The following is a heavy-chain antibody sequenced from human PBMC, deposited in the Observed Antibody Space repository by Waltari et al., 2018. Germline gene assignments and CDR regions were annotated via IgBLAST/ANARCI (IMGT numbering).Heavy chain of an antibody. D-gene: IGHD6-19*01. J-gene: IGHJ5*02. Sequence: QVQLQQWGAGLLKPSETLSLMCGVSGVSLSGYYWSWIRQPPGKGLEWIGEAHDSGITNHNPSRKSRVSILLDTSKNQVSLKLTSVTAADVAVYYCARGAAKAVAGTFWFDPWGQGTPVTVSS. V-gene: IGHV4-34*01. CDR3: ARGAAKAVAGTFWFDP. CDR2: AHDSGIT. CDR1: GVSLSGYY.